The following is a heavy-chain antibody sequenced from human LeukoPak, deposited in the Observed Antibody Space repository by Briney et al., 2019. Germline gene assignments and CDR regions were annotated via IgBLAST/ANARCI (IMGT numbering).Heavy chain of an antibody. J-gene: IGHJ3*02. D-gene: IGHD2-15*01. Sequence: GGSLRLSCAASGFTFSAYNMNWVRQAPGKGLEWFSYISSSRGTIYYADSVKGRFTISRDNAKNSLYLQMNSLRDEDTAVYYCARDMTFCSGGSCYSLGFDIWGQGTMVTVSS. CDR1: GFTFSAYN. CDR2: ISSSRGTI. CDR3: ARDMTFCSGGSCYSLGFDI. V-gene: IGHV3-48*02.